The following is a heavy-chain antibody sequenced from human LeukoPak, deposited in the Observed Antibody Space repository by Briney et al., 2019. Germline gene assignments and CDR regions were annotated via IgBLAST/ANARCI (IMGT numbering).Heavy chain of an antibody. Sequence: PSETLSLTCSVSSGSISSYYWSWIRQPPGKGLEWIGYIYYSGRTSYNPSLKSRVTISVDTSKNHFSLTLSSVTAADTAVYYCARSIAAADYDAFDIWGQGTMVTVSS. CDR2: IYYSGRT. V-gene: IGHV4-59*01. CDR1: SGSISSYY. J-gene: IGHJ3*02. D-gene: IGHD6-13*01. CDR3: ARSIAAADYDAFDI.